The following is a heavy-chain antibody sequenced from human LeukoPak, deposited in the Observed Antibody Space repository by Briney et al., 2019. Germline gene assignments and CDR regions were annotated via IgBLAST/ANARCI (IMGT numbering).Heavy chain of an antibody. Sequence: SETLSLTCTVSGGSISSSSYYWGWIRQPPGKGLEWIGSIYYSGSTYYNPSLKSRVTISVDTSKNQFSLKLSSVTAADTAVYYCARDNGSGSYYPYNWFDPWGQGTLVTVSS. V-gene: IGHV4-39*07. D-gene: IGHD3-10*01. CDR3: ARDNGSGSYYPYNWFDP. CDR2: IYYSGST. J-gene: IGHJ5*02. CDR1: GGSISSSSYY.